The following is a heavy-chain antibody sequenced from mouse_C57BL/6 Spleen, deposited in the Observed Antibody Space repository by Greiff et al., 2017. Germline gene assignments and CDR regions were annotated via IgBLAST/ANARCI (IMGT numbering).Heavy chain of an antibody. CDR1: GYSFTDYN. D-gene: IGHD2-2*01. Sequence: EVKLQQSGPELVKPGASVKISCKASGYSFTDYNMNWVKQSNGKSLEWIGVINPNYGTTSYNQKFKGKATLTVDQSSSTAYMQLNSLTSEDSAVXYCARGNWLRRGYAMDYWGQGTSVTVSS. J-gene: IGHJ4*01. CDR3: ARGNWLRRGYAMDY. V-gene: IGHV1-39*01. CDR2: INPNYGTT.